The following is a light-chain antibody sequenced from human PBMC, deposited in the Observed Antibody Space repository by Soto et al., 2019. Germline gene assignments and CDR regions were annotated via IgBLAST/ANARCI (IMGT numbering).Light chain of an antibody. CDR3: HQRQSWPRT. V-gene: IGKV3-11*01. J-gene: IGKJ1*01. CDR2: YTS. Sequence: EIVLTQSPAALASSTGETATLSGQARQQVGNRLAGYPEQPCQAPRLLIYYTSNKATGIPARFSGSGSGTDFTLTIDSLAPEDFPIYYCHQRQSWPRTFGQGTKVDIK. CDR1: QQVGNR.